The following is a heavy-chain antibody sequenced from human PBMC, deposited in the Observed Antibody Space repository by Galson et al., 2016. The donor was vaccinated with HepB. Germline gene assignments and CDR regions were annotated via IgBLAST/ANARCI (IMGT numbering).Heavy chain of an antibody. Sequence: SLRLSCAASGFHFRTYAMTWVRQAPGKGLEWVSAIDDGGARTSYADSVKGRFTISRDNSKSMLFLQMKSLRAEDTAVYYCAKEKGLGWFGGGRDSWGQGTQVTVSS. J-gene: IGHJ4*02. V-gene: IGHV3-23*01. D-gene: IGHD3-10*01. CDR3: AKEKGLGWFGGGRDS. CDR1: GFHFRTYA. CDR2: IDDGGART.